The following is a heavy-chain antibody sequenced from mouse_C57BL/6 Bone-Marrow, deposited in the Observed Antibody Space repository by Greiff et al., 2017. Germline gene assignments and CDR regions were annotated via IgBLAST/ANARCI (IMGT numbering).Heavy chain of an antibody. V-gene: IGHV1-52*01. CDR3: ARGGSGRHWYFDV. Sequence: VQLQQPGAELVRPGSSVKLSCKASGYTFTSYWMHWVKQRPIQGLEWIGNIDPSDSETHYNQKFKDKATLTADKSSSTAYLQLSSLTSEDSAVYDCARGGSGRHWYFDVWGTGTTVTVSA. D-gene: IGHD1-1*01. CDR1: GYTFTSYW. CDR2: IDPSDSET. J-gene: IGHJ1*03.